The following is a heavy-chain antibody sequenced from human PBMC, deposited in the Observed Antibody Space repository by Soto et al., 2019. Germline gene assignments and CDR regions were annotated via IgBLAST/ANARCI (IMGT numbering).Heavy chain of an antibody. CDR2: INPSGGST. CDR1: GYTFTSYY. V-gene: IGHV1-46*03. CDR3: ARVYCSGGSCYSIDY. D-gene: IGHD2-15*01. J-gene: IGHJ4*02. Sequence: ASVKVSCKASGYTFTSYYMHWVRQAPGQGLERMRIINPSGGSTSYAQKFQGRVTMTRDTSTSTVYMELSSLRSEDTAVYYCARVYCSGGSCYSIDYWGQGTLVTVSS.